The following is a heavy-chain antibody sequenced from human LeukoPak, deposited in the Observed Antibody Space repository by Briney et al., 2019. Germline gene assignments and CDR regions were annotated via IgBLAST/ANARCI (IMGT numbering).Heavy chain of an antibody. D-gene: IGHD5-18*01. J-gene: IGHJ4*02. CDR3: ASQRKGYSYGYSDFDY. CDR2: IWYDGSNK. Sequence: PGGSLRLSCAASGFTFSSYGMHWVRQAPGKGLEWVAVIWYDGSNKYYADSVKGRFTISRDNSKNTLYLQMNSLRAEDTAVYYCASQRKGYSYGYSDFDYWGQGTLVTVSS. V-gene: IGHV3-33*01. CDR1: GFTFSSYG.